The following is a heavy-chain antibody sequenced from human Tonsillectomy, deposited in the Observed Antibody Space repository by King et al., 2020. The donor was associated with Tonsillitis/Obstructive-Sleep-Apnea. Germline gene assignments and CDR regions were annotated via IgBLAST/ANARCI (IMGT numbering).Heavy chain of an antibody. CDR3: AKEDRLLHSDYYMDV. D-gene: IGHD2/OR15-2a*01. V-gene: IGHV3-23*04. Sequence: VQLVESGGGLVQPGGSLRLSCAASGFTFSSYAMSWVRQAPGKGLDWFSTISGSGGSTYYADSEKGRFTIARDNSRNTLYLQMNSLRAEDTAVYYCAKEDRLLHSDYYMDVWGKGTTVTVSS. J-gene: IGHJ6*03. CDR2: ISGSGGST. CDR1: GFTFSSYA.